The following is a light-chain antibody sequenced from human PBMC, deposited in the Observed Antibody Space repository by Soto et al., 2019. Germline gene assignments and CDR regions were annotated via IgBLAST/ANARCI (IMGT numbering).Light chain of an antibody. CDR1: NIGSKS. V-gene: IGLV3-21*02. Sequence: SYELTQPPSVSVAPGQTARITCWGNNIGSKSVHWYQQKPGQAPVLVVYDDSDRPSGIPERISCSHSGNTATLTISRVEAGDEAEYYCQVWDSSSDHYVFGTGTKLTVL. CDR3: QVWDSSSDHYV. CDR2: DDS. J-gene: IGLJ1*01.